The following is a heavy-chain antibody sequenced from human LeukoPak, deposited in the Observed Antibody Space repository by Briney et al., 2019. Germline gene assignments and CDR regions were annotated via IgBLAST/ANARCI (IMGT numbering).Heavy chain of an antibody. D-gene: IGHD2-15*01. CDR3: ARVPEVVAATPDSHDAFDI. CDR2: INHSGST. CDR1: GGSFSGYY. J-gene: IGHJ3*02. Sequence: SETLSLTCAVYGGSFSGYYWSWIRQPPGKGLEWIGEINHSGSTNYNPSLKSRVTISVDTSKNQFSLKLSSVTAADTAVYYCARVPEVVAATPDSHDAFDIWGQGTMVTVSS. V-gene: IGHV4-34*01.